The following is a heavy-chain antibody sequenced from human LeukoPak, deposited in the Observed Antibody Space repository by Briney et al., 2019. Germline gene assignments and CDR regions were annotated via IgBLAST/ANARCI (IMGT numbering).Heavy chain of an antibody. V-gene: IGHV1-18*01. CDR2: ISAYNGNT. Sequence: ASVKVSCKASGYIFTSYGISWVRQAPGQGLEWMGWISAYNGNTNYAQKLQGRVTMTTDTSTSTAYMELRSLRSEDTAVYYCASSRETTVTPNLDYWGQGTLVTVSS. D-gene: IGHD4-17*01. CDR3: ASSRETTVTPNLDY. J-gene: IGHJ4*02. CDR1: GYIFTSYG.